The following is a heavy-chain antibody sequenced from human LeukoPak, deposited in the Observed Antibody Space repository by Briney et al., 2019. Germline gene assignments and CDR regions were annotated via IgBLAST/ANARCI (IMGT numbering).Heavy chain of an antibody. Sequence: ASVKVSCKASGYTFTSYGISWVRQAPGQGLEWMGWISAYNGNTNYAQKLQGRVTMTTDTSTSTAYMELRSLRSDDTAVYYCARVRRTGDVWITDNWFDPWGQGTLVTVSS. CDR2: ISAYNGNT. D-gene: IGHD7-27*01. V-gene: IGHV1-18*01. J-gene: IGHJ5*02. CDR1: GYTFTSYG. CDR3: ARVRRTGDVWITDNWFDP.